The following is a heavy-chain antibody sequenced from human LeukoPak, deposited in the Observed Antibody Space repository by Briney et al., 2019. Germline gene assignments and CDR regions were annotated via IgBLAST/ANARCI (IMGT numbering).Heavy chain of an antibody. V-gene: IGHV3-21*01. CDR3: ARDYFDSTNYPQTYYYYYMDV. D-gene: IGHD3-22*01. Sequence: GGSLRLSCAASGFTFSRYSMSWVRQAPGKGLERVASISSTSTFIYSADSVKGRFTISRDTAENSLFLQMNSLRAEDTAIYYCARDYFDSTNYPQTYYYYYMDVWGKGTTVTVSS. CDR1: GFTFSRYS. CDR2: ISSTSTFI. J-gene: IGHJ6*03.